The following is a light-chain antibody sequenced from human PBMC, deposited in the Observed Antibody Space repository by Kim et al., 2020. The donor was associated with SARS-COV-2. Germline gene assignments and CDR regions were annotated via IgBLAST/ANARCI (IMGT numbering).Light chain of an antibody. CDR1: QSVSSSY. CDR3: QQYGSSPYS. J-gene: IGKJ2*03. Sequence: SPGDRATLSCSASQSVSSSYLAWYQQKPGQAPRLLIYGASSRATGIPDRFSGSGSGTDFTLTISRLEPEDFAVYYCQQYGSSPYSFGQGTKLEI. V-gene: IGKV3-20*01. CDR2: GAS.